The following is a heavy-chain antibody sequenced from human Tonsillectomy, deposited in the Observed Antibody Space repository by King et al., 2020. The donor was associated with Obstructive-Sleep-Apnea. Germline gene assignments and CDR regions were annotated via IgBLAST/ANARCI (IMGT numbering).Heavy chain of an antibody. D-gene: IGHD5-18*01. CDR2: IYNSEST. Sequence: QLQESGPGLVKPSQTLSLTCTVSGGSISGYYCSWIRQPPGKGLEWIGYIYNSESTDYNPSLKSRVTISVDTSKNQFSLKLRSVTAADTAVYYCARGVDTAMVTLGCYFDYWGQGTLVTAS. V-gene: IGHV4-59*01. J-gene: IGHJ4*02. CDR3: ARGVDTAMVTLGCYFDY. CDR1: GGSISGYY.